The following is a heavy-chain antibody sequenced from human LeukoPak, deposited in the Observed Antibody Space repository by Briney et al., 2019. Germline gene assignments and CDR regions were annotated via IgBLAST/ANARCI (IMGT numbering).Heavy chain of an antibody. CDR1: GFTCRGSW. CDR3: ASLHYYDPSIDY. D-gene: IGHD3-22*01. Sequence: GGSLRLSCAPSGFTCRGSWVHWVPAAPGRGRWWVSRINSDGSRTGYAGSVKGRFTISRDNAKNTLDLQINSLRAEDTAVYYCASLHYYDPSIDYWGQGTLVTVSS. CDR2: INSDGSRT. V-gene: IGHV3-74*01. J-gene: IGHJ4*02.